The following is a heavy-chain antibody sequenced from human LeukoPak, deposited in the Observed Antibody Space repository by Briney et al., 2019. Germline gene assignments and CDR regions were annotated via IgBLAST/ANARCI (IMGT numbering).Heavy chain of an antibody. J-gene: IGHJ3*02. CDR3: AKERSITMIRGAPTGDGFDI. Sequence: GGSLRLSCTGSGFTFSSYWLHWVRQAPGKGLVWVSRINSDGSSTNYADPVEGRFTISRDNAKNTLYLQMNSLRAEDTAVYYCAKERSITMIRGAPTGDGFDIWGQGTMVTVSS. V-gene: IGHV3-74*01. CDR1: GFTFSSYW. CDR2: INSDGSST. D-gene: IGHD3-10*01.